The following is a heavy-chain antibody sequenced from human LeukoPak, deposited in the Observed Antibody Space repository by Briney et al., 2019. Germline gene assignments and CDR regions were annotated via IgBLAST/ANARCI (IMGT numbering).Heavy chain of an antibody. D-gene: IGHD2-15*01. CDR2: INHSGST. Sequence: SETLSLTCTVSGGSISSGGYYWAWIRQPPGKGLEWIGEINHSGSTSYNPSLKSRVTISVDTSKNQFSLKLSSVTAADTGVYYCARGLVVVVAATRGMDVWGQGTTVTVSS. CDR3: ARGLVVVVAATRGMDV. V-gene: IGHV4-39*07. CDR1: GGSISSGGYY. J-gene: IGHJ6*02.